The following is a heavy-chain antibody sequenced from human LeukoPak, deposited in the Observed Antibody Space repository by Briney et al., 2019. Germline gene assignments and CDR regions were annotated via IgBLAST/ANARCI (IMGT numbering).Heavy chain of an antibody. J-gene: IGHJ4*02. CDR2: INHSGST. CDR1: GGSFSGYY. CDR3: ARERGRGYSYGYRPSGMDY. D-gene: IGHD5-18*01. Sequence: SETLSLTCAVYGGSFSGYYWSWIRQPPGKGLEWIGEINHSGSTNYNPSLKSRVTISVDTSKNQFSLKLSPVTAADTAVYYCARERGRGYSYGYRPSGMDYWGQGTLVTVSS. V-gene: IGHV4-34*01.